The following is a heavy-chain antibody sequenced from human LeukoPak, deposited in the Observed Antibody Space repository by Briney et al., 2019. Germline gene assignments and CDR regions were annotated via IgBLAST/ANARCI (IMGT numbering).Heavy chain of an antibody. J-gene: IGHJ4*02. V-gene: IGHV4-39*01. CDR2: IYYSGST. D-gene: IGHD1-26*01. CDR1: GGSISSSSYY. Sequence: SETLSPTCTVSGGSISSSSYYWGWIRQPPGKGLEWIGSIYYSGSTYYNPSLKSRVTISVDTSKNQFSLKLSSVTAADTAVYYCARRRPSGSYSSRFDYWGQGTLVTVSS. CDR3: ARRRPSGSYSSRFDY.